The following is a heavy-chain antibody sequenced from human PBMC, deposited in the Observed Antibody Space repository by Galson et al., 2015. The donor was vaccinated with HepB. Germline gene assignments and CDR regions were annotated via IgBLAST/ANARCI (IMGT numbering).Heavy chain of an antibody. CDR2: IKSIAEDGTT. Sequence: SLRLSCAASGLTFNNAWMSWVRQAPGKGLEWVGRIKSIAEDGTTIYAAPVRGRFTISRDDSKNTLYLQMNSLTTEDTAVYYCASALGFGYGESTVAVDDWGQGTLVTVSS. V-gene: IGHV3-15*01. J-gene: IGHJ4*02. CDR3: ASALGFGYGESTVAVDD. D-gene: IGHD3-10*01. CDR1: GLTFNNAW.